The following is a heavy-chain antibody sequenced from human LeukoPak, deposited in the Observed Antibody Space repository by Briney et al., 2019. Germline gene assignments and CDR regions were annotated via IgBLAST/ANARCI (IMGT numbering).Heavy chain of an antibody. D-gene: IGHD6-6*01. CDR2: INHSGST. CDR3: ARGPPARLYSSSPLYRRSNWFDP. J-gene: IGHJ5*02. V-gene: IGHV4-34*01. Sequence: PSETLSLTCAVYGGSFSGYYWSWIRQPPGKGLEWIGEINHSGSTNYNPSLKSRVTISVDTSKNQFSLKLSSVTAADTAVYYCARGPPARLYSSSPLYRRSNWFDPWGQGTLVTVSS. CDR1: GGSFSGYY.